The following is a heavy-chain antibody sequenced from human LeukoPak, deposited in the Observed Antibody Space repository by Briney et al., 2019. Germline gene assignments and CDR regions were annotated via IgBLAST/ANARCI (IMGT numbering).Heavy chain of an antibody. CDR1: GGSISGYY. V-gene: IGHV4-59*01. J-gene: IGHJ4*02. CDR3: ARGLGRDGYNLDY. CDR2: IYYSGIT. D-gene: IGHD5-24*01. Sequence: PSETLSLTCTVSGGSISGYYWSWIRQPPGKGLEWIGYIYYSGITNYNLSLKSRVTISVDTSKNQFTLKLSSVTAADTAVYYCARGLGRDGYNLDYWGQGTLVTVSS.